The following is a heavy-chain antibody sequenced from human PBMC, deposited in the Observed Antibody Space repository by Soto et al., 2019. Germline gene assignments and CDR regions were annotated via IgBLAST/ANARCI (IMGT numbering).Heavy chain of an antibody. CDR2: IIPIFGTA. CDR1: GGTFSSYA. D-gene: IGHD3-3*01. V-gene: IGHV1-69*13. Sequence: SVKVSCKASGGTFSSYAISWVRQAPGQGLEWMGGIIPIFGTANYAQKFQGRVTITADESTSTAYMELSSLRSEDTAVYYCARSGIRMFGVVPRDDAFDIWGQGTMDTVAS. J-gene: IGHJ3*02. CDR3: ARSGIRMFGVVPRDDAFDI.